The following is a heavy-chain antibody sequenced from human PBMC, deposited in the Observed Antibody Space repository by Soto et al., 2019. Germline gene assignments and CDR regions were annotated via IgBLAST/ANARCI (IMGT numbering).Heavy chain of an antibody. CDR1: GGSISSGGYS. J-gene: IGHJ5*02. CDR2: IYHSGCT. Sequence: SATLSLTCAVSGGSISSGGYSWSWIRQPSGKGLEWIGYIYHSGCTYYNPSLKSRVTISVDRFRNQFSLKLISVTAADTAVYYCARESSSSYYNWFDPWGQGTLVTVSS. V-gene: IGHV4-30-2*01. CDR3: ARESSSSYYNWFDP. D-gene: IGHD6-13*01.